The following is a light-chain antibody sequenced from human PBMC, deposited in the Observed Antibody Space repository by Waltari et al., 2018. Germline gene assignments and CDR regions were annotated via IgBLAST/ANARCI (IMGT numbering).Light chain of an antibody. J-gene: IGKJ5*01. CDR3: QQASSFHLT. V-gene: IGKV1-12*01. Sequence: DIQMPQSPSSVSASVGDRVSISCRASQAIDTRVAWYQVKPGKAPKLLIYATSSLHSGVPSRFSGSGSGTDFTLTIASLQPEDFATYYCQQASSFHLTFGQGTRLEIK. CDR2: ATS. CDR1: QAIDTR.